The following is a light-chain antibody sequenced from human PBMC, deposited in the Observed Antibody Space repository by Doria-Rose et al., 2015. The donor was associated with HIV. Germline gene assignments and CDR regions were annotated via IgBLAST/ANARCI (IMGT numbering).Light chain of an antibody. CDR3: QQSFSTLPLT. CDR1: QSISNY. V-gene: IGKV1-39*01. CDR2: TAS. Sequence: DIRVTQSPSSLSAFVGDRVTITCRASQSISNYLHWYQQKPGKAPKLLIYTASSLQSGAPSRSSGSGSGTDFTLTISSLQPEDSATYYCQQSFSTLPLTFGGGTNVEIK. J-gene: IGKJ4*01.